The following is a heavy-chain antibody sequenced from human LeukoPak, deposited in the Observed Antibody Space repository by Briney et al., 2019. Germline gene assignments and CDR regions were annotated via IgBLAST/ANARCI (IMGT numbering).Heavy chain of an antibody. J-gene: IGHJ4*02. V-gene: IGHV4-59*01. CDR3: ACLSGSYYKGEDY. Sequence: SETLSLTCTVSGGSIRSYYWSWIRQPPGQGLEWIGYIHYRGSTNYNPSLKSRVTISVDTSKNQFSLKLSSVTAADTAVYYCACLSGSYYKGEDYWGQGTLVTVSS. D-gene: IGHD3-10*01. CDR1: GGSIRSYY. CDR2: IHYRGST.